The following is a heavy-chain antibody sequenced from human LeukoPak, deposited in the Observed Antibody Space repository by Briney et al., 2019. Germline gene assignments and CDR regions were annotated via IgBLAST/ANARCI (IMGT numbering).Heavy chain of an antibody. D-gene: IGHD2-15*01. J-gene: IGHJ4*02. V-gene: IGHV4-34*01. Sequence: SETLSLTCAVYGGSFSGYYWSWIRQPPGKGLGWIGEINHSGSTNYNPSLKSRVTISVDTSKNQFSLKLSSVTAADTAVYYCARGLNKYCSGGSCYSGSWGQGTLVTVSP. CDR1: GGSFSGYY. CDR3: ARGLNKYCSGGSCYSGS. CDR2: INHSGST.